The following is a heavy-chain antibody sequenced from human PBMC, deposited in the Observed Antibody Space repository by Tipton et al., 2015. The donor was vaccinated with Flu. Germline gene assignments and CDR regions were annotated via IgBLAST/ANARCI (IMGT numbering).Heavy chain of an antibody. CDR2: IYYSGST. V-gene: IGHV4-59*01. D-gene: IGHD4-17*01. Sequence: TLSLTCTVSGGSISSYYWSWIRQPPGKGLEWIGYIYYSGSTNYNPSLKSRVTISVDTSKNQFSLKLSSVTAADTAVYYCASSTVTSTLFDYWGQGTLVTVSS. CDR1: GGSISSYY. J-gene: IGHJ4*02. CDR3: ASSTVTSTLFDY.